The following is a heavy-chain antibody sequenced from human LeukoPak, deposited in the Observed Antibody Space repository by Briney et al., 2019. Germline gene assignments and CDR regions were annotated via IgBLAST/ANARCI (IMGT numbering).Heavy chain of an antibody. CDR1: GYTFTGYY. CDR2: INPKSGAT. Sequence: SVKVSCKASGYTFTGYYMHLVRQAPGQGLEWMGWINPKSGATNYAQNFQGRVTMTRDTSIRKAYMELSRLRSDDMAVYYCARGATVTDIDYWGQGTLVTVSS. V-gene: IGHV1-2*02. D-gene: IGHD4-17*01. CDR3: ARGATVTDIDY. J-gene: IGHJ4*02.